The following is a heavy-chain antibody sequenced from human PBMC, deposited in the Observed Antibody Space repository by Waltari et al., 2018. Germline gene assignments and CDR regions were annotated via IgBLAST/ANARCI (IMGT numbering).Heavy chain of an antibody. Sequence: VQLQESGPGLVKPSETLSLTCTVSGDSSSDYSWGWNRQPPGKGLEWIGNIHYSGNTNYNPSLQRRVSVSGDLSRNQFSLKLSSVTAADTAVYYCAREDGFWRSIGYIPDYFDYWGRGILVTVSS. D-gene: IGHD3-22*01. CDR2: IHYSGNT. J-gene: IGHJ4*02. V-gene: IGHV4-59*13. CDR1: GDSSSDYS. CDR3: AREDGFWRSIGYIPDYFDY.